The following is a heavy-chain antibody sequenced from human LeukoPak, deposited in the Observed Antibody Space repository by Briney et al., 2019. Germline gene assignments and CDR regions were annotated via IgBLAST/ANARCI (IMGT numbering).Heavy chain of an antibody. D-gene: IGHD3-22*01. CDR3: ASSLNYYDSSATSMFLKYYFDY. CDR2: ISSSSSYI. CDR1: GFTFSSYS. V-gene: IGHV3-21*01. Sequence: GGSLRLSCAASGFTFSSYSMNWVRQAPGKGLEWVSSISSSSSYIYYADSVKGRFTISRDNAKNSLYLQMNSLRAEDSAVYYCASSLNYYDSSATSMFLKYYFDYWGQGTLVTVSS. J-gene: IGHJ4*02.